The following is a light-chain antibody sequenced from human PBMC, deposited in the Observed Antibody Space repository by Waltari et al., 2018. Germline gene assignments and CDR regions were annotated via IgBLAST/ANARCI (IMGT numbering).Light chain of an antibody. CDR1: SSDVGSYDL. Sequence: QSALTQPASVSGSPGQSITISCPGTSSDVGSYDLVSWYQHHPGKAPKLMIYEGSKRPSGVSNRFSGSKSGDTASLTISGLQAEDETDYYCCSYAGSGTWVFGGGTKLTVL. CDR2: EGS. CDR3: CSYAGSGTWV. V-gene: IGLV2-23*01. J-gene: IGLJ3*02.